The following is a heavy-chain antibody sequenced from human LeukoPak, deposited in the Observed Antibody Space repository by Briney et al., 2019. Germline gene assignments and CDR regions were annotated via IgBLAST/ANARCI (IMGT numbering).Heavy chain of an antibody. CDR2: IRSDGRNE. D-gene: IGHD3-9*01. CDR1: GFILRSHG. J-gene: IGHJ4*02. V-gene: IGHV3-30*02. CDR3: ARDRDLLTGDFPTNIDF. Sequence: GGSLRLSCVASGFILRSHGIHWVRQAPGKGLEWVAFIRSDGRNEFYADTVKGQFIISRDNSKNTLYLQMNSLRSEDTAVYFCARDRDLLTGDFPTNIDFWGQGILVTVSS.